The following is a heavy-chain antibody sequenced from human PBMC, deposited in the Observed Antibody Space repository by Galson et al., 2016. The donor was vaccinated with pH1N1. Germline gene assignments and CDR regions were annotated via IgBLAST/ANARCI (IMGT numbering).Heavy chain of an antibody. Sequence: SLRLSCAASGFSISNYVMQWVRQAPGKGLEYLATITTNGAGTFYTNSVKGRFTISRGNSKNTLYLQMDSLRVEDVGVYYCARTNGGTYWGGLDSWGQGIVVTVSS. V-gene: IGHV3-64*01. CDR3: ARTNGGTYWGGLDS. CDR2: ITTNGAGT. J-gene: IGHJ5*01. D-gene: IGHD1-26*01. CDR1: GFSISNYV.